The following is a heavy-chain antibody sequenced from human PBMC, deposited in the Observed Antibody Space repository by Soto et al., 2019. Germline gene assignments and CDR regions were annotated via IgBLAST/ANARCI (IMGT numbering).Heavy chain of an antibody. V-gene: IGHV3-9*01. Sequence: EVQLVESGGGLVQPGGSQRLSCAASGFTFDDYAMHWVRQAPGKGLEWVSGISWNSGRIAYADSVKGRFTISRDNAKNSLYLQMNSLRAEDTALYYWAKDKATGTALTYYGMDVWGQGTTVTVSS. CDR3: AKDKATGTALTYYGMDV. CDR2: ISWNSGRI. D-gene: IGHD1-1*01. J-gene: IGHJ6*02. CDR1: GFTFDDYA.